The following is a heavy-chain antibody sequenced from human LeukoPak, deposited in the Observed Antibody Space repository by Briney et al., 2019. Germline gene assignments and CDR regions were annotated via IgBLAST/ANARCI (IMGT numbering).Heavy chain of an antibody. Sequence: GGSLRLSCAASGFTFSDYYMTWIRQAPGKGLEWVSYISNSGGTIYYTDSVKGQFTISRDNAKNSLYLQMNSLRAEDTAVYYCAKVNARYYFDYWGQGTLVTVSS. CDR2: ISNSGGTI. D-gene: IGHD2-8*01. CDR1: GFTFSDYY. CDR3: AKVNARYYFDY. J-gene: IGHJ4*02. V-gene: IGHV3-11*01.